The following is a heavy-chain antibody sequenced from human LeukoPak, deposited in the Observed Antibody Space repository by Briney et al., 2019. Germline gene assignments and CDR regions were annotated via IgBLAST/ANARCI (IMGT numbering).Heavy chain of an antibody. CDR1: GFTFSSYG. D-gene: IGHD1-26*01. CDR2: IWNDGNYK. Sequence: GGSLRLSCAASGFTFSSYGMHWVRQAPGKGLEWVAVIWNDGNYKFYRDSVKARFSISRDNSEGMLYMQMDSLRVEDTAVYYCAKGRVGADRPPFDYWGQGTLVTVSP. J-gene: IGHJ4*02. CDR3: AKGRVGADRPPFDY. V-gene: IGHV3-33*06.